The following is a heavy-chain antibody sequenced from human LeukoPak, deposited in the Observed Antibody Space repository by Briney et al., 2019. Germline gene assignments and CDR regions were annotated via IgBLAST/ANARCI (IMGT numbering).Heavy chain of an antibody. D-gene: IGHD5-18*01. Sequence: SETLSLTCAVYGGSFSGYYWSWIRQPPGKGLEWIGEINHSGSTNYNPSLKSRVTISVDTSKNQFSLKLSSVTAADTAVYYCARVPRYSYGYGYYYYYMDVWGKGTTVTVSS. CDR2: INHSGST. CDR1: GGSFSGYY. CDR3: ARVPRYSYGYGYYYYYMDV. V-gene: IGHV4-34*01. J-gene: IGHJ6*03.